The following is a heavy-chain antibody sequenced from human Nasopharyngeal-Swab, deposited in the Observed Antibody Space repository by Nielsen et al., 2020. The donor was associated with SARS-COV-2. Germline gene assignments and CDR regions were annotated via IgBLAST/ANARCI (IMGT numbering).Heavy chain of an antibody. CDR3: ASQGGGDYYDSRRYYNYVMDV. D-gene: IGHD3-22*01. V-gene: IGHV1-69*04. CDR1: GGTFSSYA. Sequence: KISCAASGGTFSSYAISWVRQAPGQGLEWMGRIIPIFGIANYAQKLQGRVTITADKSTSTAYMELSSLRSEDTAVYYCASQGGGDYYDSRRYYNYVMDVWGQGTTVTVSS. CDR2: IIPIFGIA. J-gene: IGHJ6*02.